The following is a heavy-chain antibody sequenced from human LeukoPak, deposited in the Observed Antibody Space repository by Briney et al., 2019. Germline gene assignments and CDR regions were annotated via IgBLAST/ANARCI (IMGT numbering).Heavy chain of an antibody. D-gene: IGHD2-15*01. CDR2: IYYRGST. CDR1: RGSISIYY. Sequence: TPWTLSLTFTVSRGSISIYYGSCSRQPPGKGRGWSGYIYYRGSTNYTPSLKSRVTIAVDTSKNQFSRKVSSVTAADPAVYYCARGPWWLPNWGPGTLVTVSS. V-gene: IGHV4-59*01. CDR3: ARGPWWLPN. J-gene: IGHJ4*02.